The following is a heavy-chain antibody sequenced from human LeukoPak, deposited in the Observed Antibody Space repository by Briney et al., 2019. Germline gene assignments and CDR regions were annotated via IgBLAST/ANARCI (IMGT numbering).Heavy chain of an antibody. J-gene: IGHJ4*02. CDR3: AKVWVRGVKDY. CDR2: ISGSGGST. Sequence: GGSLRLSCAASGFAFSSYAMSWVRQAPGKGLEWVSAISGSGGSTYYADSVKGRFTISRDNSKNMLYLQMNSLRAEDTAVYYCAKVWVRGVKDYWGQGTLVTVSS. D-gene: IGHD3-10*01. CDR1: GFAFSSYA. V-gene: IGHV3-23*01.